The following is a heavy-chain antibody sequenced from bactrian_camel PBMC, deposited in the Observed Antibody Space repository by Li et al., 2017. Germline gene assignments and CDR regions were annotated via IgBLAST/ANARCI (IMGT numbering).Heavy chain of an antibody. Sequence: HVQLVESGGGSARAGETLRLSCTVSGFSVDDADIGWYIQVEENDCELVARTSPDGNPYYEDSVKGRFTISADTAKNAVYLQMDKLKPKDTGVYYCAADFPRDSDLDDTELCRGQGTQVTVS. CDR3: AADFPRDSDLDDTELC. V-gene: IGHV3S63*01. D-gene: IGHD1*01. J-gene: IGHJ4*01. CDR2: TSPDGNP. CDR1: GFSVDDAD.